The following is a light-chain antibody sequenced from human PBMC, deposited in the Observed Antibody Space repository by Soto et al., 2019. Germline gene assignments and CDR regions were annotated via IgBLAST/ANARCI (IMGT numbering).Light chain of an antibody. CDR1: QSVSSSY. CDR2: GAS. V-gene: IGKV3-20*01. Sequence: PGERATPSCRASQSVSSSYLAWYQQKPGQAPRLLIYGASSRATGFPDRFSGSGSGTDFTLTISRLEPEDFAVYYCQQYGSSPWTFGEGTKVDIK. CDR3: QQYGSSPWT. J-gene: IGKJ1*01.